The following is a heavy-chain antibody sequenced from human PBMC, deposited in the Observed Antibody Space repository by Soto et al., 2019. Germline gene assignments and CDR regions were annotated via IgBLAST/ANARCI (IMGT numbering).Heavy chain of an antibody. CDR2: IYYSGST. CDR1: GGSISSSSYY. CDR3: ASGYISFYYYGMDV. V-gene: IGHV4-39*01. J-gene: IGHJ6*02. D-gene: IGHD6-13*01. Sequence: PSETLSLTCTVSGGSISSSSYYWGWIRQPPGKGLEWIGSIYYSGSTYYNPSLKSRVTISVDTSKNQFSLKLSSVTAADTAVYYCASGYISFYYYGMDVWGQGTTVTVSS.